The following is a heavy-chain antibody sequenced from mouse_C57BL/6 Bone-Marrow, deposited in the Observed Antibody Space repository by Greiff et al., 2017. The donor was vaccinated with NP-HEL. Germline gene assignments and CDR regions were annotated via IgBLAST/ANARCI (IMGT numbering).Heavy chain of an antibody. D-gene: IGHD3-2*02. V-gene: IGHV1-54*01. CDR3: ARSLDSSGYAWFAY. Sequence: VMLVESGAELVRPGTSVKVSCKASGYAFTNYLIEWVKQRPGQGLEWIGVINPGSGGTNYNEKFKGKATLTADKSSSTAYMQLSSLTSEDSAVYFCARSLDSSGYAWFAYWGQGTLVTVSA. CDR1: GYAFTNYL. J-gene: IGHJ3*01. CDR2: INPGSGGT.